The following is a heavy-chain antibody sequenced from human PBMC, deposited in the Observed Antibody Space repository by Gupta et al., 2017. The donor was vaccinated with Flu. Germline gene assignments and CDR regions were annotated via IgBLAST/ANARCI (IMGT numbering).Heavy chain of an antibody. V-gene: IGHV2-5*02. CDR3: AHSIEAYGYGYYFRY. CDR1: GFSLSSSGVG. CDR2: IFWDDDR. Sequence: QITLKESGPTLVKPTQTLTLTCTFSGFSLSSSGVGVGWIRQPPGKALEWLSLIFWDDDRRYSPSLKNRLTITKDTSNNQVVLTMTNMDPMDTATYHCAHSIEAYGYGYYFRYWGQGTLVTVSS. J-gene: IGHJ4*02. D-gene: IGHD5-18*01.